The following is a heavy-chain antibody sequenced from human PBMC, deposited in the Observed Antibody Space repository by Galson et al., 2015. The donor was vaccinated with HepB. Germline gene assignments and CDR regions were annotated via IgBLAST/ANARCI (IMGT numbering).Heavy chain of an antibody. D-gene: IGHD6-19*01. Sequence: LRLSCAASRFIFSRYNMNWVRQAPGKGLEWVASIRSNNADTFYADSVKGRFTIFRDNAKNSLFLQMNSLRVEDTAVYYCARDWGISVSATWWFDPWGQGTLVTVSS. V-gene: IGHV3-21*01. CDR1: RFIFSRYN. J-gene: IGHJ5*02. CDR3: ARDWGISVSATWWFDP. CDR2: IRSNNADT.